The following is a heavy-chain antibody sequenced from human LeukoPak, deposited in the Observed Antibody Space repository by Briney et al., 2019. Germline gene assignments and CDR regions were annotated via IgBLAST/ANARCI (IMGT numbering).Heavy chain of an antibody. CDR1: GYTFTSYG. Sequence: ASVKVSCKASGYTFTSYGISWVRQAPAQGLEWMGWMNPNSGNTGYAQKFQGRVTMTRNTSISTAYMELSSLRSEDTAVYYCAAAVADDAFDIWGQGTMVTVSS. J-gene: IGHJ3*02. V-gene: IGHV1-8*02. D-gene: IGHD6-19*01. CDR2: MNPNSGNT. CDR3: AAAVADDAFDI.